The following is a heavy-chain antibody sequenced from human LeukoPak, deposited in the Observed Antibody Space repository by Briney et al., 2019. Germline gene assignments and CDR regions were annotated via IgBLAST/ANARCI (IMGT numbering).Heavy chain of an antibody. V-gene: IGHV4-4*07. J-gene: IGHJ4*02. CDR1: GGSISRYY. Sequence: SETLSLTCTVSGGSISRYYWSWIRQPAGKGLEWIGRIYTSGSTNYNPSLKSRVTISLDTSRSQFSLRLSSVTASDTGVYYCASIFDVWGRGTLVTVSS. CDR3: ASIFDV. CDR2: IYTSGST.